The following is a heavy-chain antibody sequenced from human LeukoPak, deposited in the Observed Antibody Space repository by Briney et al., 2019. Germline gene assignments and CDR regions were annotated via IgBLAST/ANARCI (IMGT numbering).Heavy chain of an antibody. CDR3: AKWGDYDVLTGYYDPDY. J-gene: IGHJ4*02. V-gene: IGHV3-23*01. CDR1: GFTFSNYA. Sequence: GASLRLSCAASGFTFSNYAMSWVRQAPGKGLEWVSAITGSGGSTYYADSVKGRFTNSRDNSKNTLYLQMNSLRAEDTAVYYCAKWGDYDVLTGYYDPDYWGQGTLVTVSS. CDR2: ITGSGGST. D-gene: IGHD3-9*01.